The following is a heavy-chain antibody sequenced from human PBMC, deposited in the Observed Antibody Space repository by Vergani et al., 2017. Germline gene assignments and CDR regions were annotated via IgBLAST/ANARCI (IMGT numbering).Heavy chain of an antibody. J-gene: IGHJ4*02. D-gene: IGHD3-10*01. CDR2: ISGSGGST. V-gene: IGHV3-23*04. CDR1: GFTFDDYA. Sequence: EVQLVESGGGLVQPGRSLRLSCAASGFTFDDYAMHWVRQAPGKGLEWVSAISGSGGSTYYADSVKGRFTISRDNSKNTLYLQMNSLRAEDTAVYYCARGGSGSYYFVGWGQGTLVTVSS. CDR3: ARGGSGSYYFVG.